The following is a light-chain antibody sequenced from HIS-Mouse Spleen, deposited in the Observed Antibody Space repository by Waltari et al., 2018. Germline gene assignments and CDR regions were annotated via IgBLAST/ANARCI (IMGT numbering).Light chain of an antibody. CDR2: QDS. Sequence: SYELTQPPSVSVSPGQTASITCSGDKLGDKYACWYQHKPGQSPVLVIYQDSKRPSGIRGRLSGSNSGNTATLTISGTQAMDEADYYCQAWDSSYSVFGGGTKLTVL. J-gene: IGLJ2*01. CDR1: KLGDKY. CDR3: QAWDSSYSV. V-gene: IGLV3-1*01.